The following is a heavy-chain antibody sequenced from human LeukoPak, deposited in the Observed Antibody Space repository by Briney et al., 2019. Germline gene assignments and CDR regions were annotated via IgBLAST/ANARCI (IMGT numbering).Heavy chain of an antibody. CDR2: ISYSGST. J-gene: IGHJ3*02. CDR3: ARHFQYSSGWYGRAFDI. CDR1: GASISSYY. Sequence: KPSETLSLTCTVSGASISSYYWSWIRQPPGKGLEWIGYISYSGSTNYNPSLKSRVTISADTSKNQVSLTLSSVTAADTAVYYCARHFQYSSGWYGRAFDIWGQGTMVTVSS. D-gene: IGHD6-19*01. V-gene: IGHV4-59*08.